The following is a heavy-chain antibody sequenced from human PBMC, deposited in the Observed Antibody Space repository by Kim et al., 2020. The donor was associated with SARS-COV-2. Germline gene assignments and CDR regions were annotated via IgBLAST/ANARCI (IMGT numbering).Heavy chain of an antibody. D-gene: IGHD1-26*01. CDR3: ARARGGSYYYGMDV. V-gene: IGHV3-30*01. J-gene: IGHJ6*02. Sequence: ADSLKCRYTISRDNSKTTLYLQMNSLRAEDTAVYYCARARGGSYYYGMDVWGQGTTVTVSS.